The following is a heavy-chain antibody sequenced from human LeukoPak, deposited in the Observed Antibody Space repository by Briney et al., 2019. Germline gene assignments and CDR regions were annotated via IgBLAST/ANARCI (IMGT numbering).Heavy chain of an antibody. V-gene: IGHV1-18*01. Sequence: GASVKVSCKASGYTFTSCGISWVRQAPGQGLEWMGWMSAYNGNTNYAKKPHGRVTMTTVTSPSTAYMRPRSLRSAATPVYYCARDYSRQREQLTGRWIDPWGQGTLVIVSS. CDR2: MSAYNGNT. CDR1: GYTFTSCG. J-gene: IGHJ5*02. CDR3: ARDYSRQREQLTGRWIDP. D-gene: IGHD1/OR15-1a*01.